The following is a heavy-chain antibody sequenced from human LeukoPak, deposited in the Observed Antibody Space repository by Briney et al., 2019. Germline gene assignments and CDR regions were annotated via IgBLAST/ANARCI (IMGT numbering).Heavy chain of an antibody. CDR2: TSAYNGNT. CDR1: GYTFTSYG. Sequence: ASVKVSCKASGYTFTSYGISWVRQAPGQGLEWMGWTSAYNGNTNYAQKLQGRVTMTTDTSTSTAYMELRSLRSDDTAVYYCARELRITMVRGVIIKGRSFDYWGQGTLVTVSS. J-gene: IGHJ4*02. V-gene: IGHV1-18*01. CDR3: ARELRITMVRGVIIKGRSFDY. D-gene: IGHD3-10*01.